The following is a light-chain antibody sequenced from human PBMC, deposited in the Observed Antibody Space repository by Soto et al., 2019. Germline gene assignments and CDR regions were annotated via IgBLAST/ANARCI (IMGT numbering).Light chain of an antibody. CDR3: QQYNNYPIT. Sequence: DIQMTQSPSPLSGSVGDSVTITCRASQTISSWLAWYQQKPGKAPKLLIYKASTLKSGVPSRFSGSGFGTEFTLTISSLQPDDFATYYCQQYNNYPITFGQGTRLEIK. CDR1: QTISSW. V-gene: IGKV1-5*03. CDR2: KAS. J-gene: IGKJ5*01.